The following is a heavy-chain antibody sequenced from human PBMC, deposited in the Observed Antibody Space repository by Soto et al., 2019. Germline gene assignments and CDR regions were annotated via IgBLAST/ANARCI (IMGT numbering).Heavy chain of an antibody. J-gene: IGHJ5*02. Sequence: EVQLVESGGGLVQPGGSLRLSCAASGFTFSSYSMNWVRQAPGKGLEWVSYISSSSSTIYYADSVKGRFTISSDNAKNSLYLQMNSLRDEDTAVYYCAREQTSGYTNWFDPWGQGTLVTVSS. CDR2: ISSSSSTI. D-gene: IGHD3-3*01. V-gene: IGHV3-48*02. CDR3: AREQTSGYTNWFDP. CDR1: GFTFSSYS.